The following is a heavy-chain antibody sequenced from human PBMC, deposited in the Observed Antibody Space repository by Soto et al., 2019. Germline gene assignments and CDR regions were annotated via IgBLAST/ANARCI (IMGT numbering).Heavy chain of an antibody. J-gene: IGHJ6*02. CDR1: GGSFSGHY. Sequence: SETLSLTCAVYGGSFSGHYWSWTRQPPGKGLEWIGEINHSGSTNYNPSLKSRVTISVDTSKNQFSLKLSSVTAADTAVYYCATLKGGYCTNGVCWTPYYYYGMDVWGQGTTVTVSS. CDR3: ATLKGGYCTNGVCWTPYYYYGMDV. V-gene: IGHV4-34*01. CDR2: INHSGST. D-gene: IGHD2-8*01.